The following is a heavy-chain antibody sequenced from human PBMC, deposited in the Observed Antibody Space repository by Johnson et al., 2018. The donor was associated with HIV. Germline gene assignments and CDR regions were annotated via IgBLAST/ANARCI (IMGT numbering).Heavy chain of an antibody. V-gene: IGHV3-30*03. Sequence: QVQLVESGGGLVQPGGSLRLSCGASGFTFNDHWMHWVRQAPGKGLEWVALISYDGSNKNYADSVKGRFTISRDNAKNSVYLQMNSLRAEDTAVYYCARSEYSSSWSNAFDIWGQGTLVTVSS. J-gene: IGHJ3*02. CDR3: ARSEYSSSWSNAFDI. CDR2: ISYDGSNK. CDR1: GFTFNDHW. D-gene: IGHD6-13*01.